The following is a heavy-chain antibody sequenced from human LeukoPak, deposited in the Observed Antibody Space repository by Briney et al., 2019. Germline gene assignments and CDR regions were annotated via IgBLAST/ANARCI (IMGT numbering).Heavy chain of an antibody. CDR3: ARGPSRSFVVVPAALDY. CDR1: GFTVSSNY. J-gene: IGHJ4*02. Sequence: PGGSLRLSCAASGFTVSSNYMSWVRQAPGKGLEWVSVIYSGGSTYYADSVKGRFTISRDNSKNTLYLQMNSLRAEDTAVYYCARGPSRSFVVVPAALDYWGQGTLVTVSS. V-gene: IGHV3-53*01. D-gene: IGHD2-2*01. CDR2: IYSGGST.